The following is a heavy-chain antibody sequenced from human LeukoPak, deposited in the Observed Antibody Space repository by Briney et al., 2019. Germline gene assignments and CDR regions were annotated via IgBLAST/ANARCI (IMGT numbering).Heavy chain of an antibody. CDR2: IWYDGSNQ. CDR1: GFTFSRFG. J-gene: IGHJ4*02. D-gene: IGHD3-22*01. V-gene: IGHV3-33*07. CDR3: ERDRWYDGSGYIAAFDY. Sequence: GRSLRLSCEASGFTFSRFGMYWVRQAPGKGLEWVAVIWYDGSNQDYADSVKGRFTISRDNSRNTLYLQVSSLRAEDTAVYYCERDRWYDGSGYIAAFDYWGQGTLVTVSS.